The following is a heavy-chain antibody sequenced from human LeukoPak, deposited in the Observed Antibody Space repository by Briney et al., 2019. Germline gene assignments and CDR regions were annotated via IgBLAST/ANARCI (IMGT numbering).Heavy chain of an antibody. D-gene: IGHD6-6*01. Sequence: GGSLRLSCAASGFTFSSYWMSWVRQAPGKGLEWVANLNEDGRERNYVDSVKGRFTISRDNSKNTLYLQMNSLRVEDTAVYYCAKYSSSSNYYFGMDVWGQGTTVTVSS. CDR1: GFTFSSYW. V-gene: IGHV3-7*01. CDR2: LNEDGRER. CDR3: AKYSSSSNYYFGMDV. J-gene: IGHJ6*02.